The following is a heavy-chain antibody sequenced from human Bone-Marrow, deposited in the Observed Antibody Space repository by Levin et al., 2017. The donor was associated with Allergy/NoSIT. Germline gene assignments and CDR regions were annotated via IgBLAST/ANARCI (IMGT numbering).Heavy chain of an antibody. Sequence: GGSLRLSCATGGFTFSRYWMHWVRQALGKGLVWVSRIGLDGSATTYADFVKGRFTVSRDNAKNTVFLQMNDLRAEDTAVYYCARDEWGALDYWGQGTLATVSS. D-gene: IGHD2-8*01. V-gene: IGHV3-74*03. CDR1: GFTFSRYW. J-gene: IGHJ4*02. CDR2: IGLDGSAT. CDR3: ARDEWGALDY.